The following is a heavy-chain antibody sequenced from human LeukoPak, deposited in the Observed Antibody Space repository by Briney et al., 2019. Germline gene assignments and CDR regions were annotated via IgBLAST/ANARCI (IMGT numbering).Heavy chain of an antibody. Sequence: SETLSLTCTVSGGSISSYYWSWIRQPPGKGLEWIGYIYYSGSTNYNPSLKSRVTISVDTSKNQFSLKLSSVTAADTAVHYCARFNFWSGLNFDYWGQGTLVTVSS. D-gene: IGHD3-3*01. CDR1: GGSISSYY. CDR2: IYYSGST. J-gene: IGHJ4*02. V-gene: IGHV4-59*01. CDR3: ARFNFWSGLNFDY.